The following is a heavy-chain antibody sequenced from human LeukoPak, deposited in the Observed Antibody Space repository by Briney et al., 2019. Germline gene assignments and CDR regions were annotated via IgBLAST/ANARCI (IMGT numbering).Heavy chain of an antibody. CDR3: AKGGSSSYYYYYGMDV. V-gene: IGHV3-23*01. J-gene: IGHJ6*02. Sequence: GGSLRLSCAASGFTFSSYAMSRVRQAPGKGLEWVSAISGSGGSTYYADSVKGRFTISRDNSKNTLYLQMNSLRAEDTAVYYCAKGGSSSYYYYYGMDVWGQGTTVTVSS. CDR2: ISGSGGST. CDR1: GFTFSSYA. D-gene: IGHD6-6*01.